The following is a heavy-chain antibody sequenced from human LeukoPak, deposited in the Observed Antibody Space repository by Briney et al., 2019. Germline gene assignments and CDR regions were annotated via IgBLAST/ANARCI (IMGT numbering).Heavy chain of an antibody. V-gene: IGHV4-34*01. D-gene: IGHD3-22*01. CDR2: INHSGST. CDR3: ARRRGYYDSSGCYYY. Sequence: KTSEALSLTCAVYGGSFSGYYWSWIRQPPGKGLEWIGEINHSGSTNYNPSLKSRVTISVDTSKNQFSLKLSSVTAADTAVYYCARRRGYYDSSGCYYYWGQGTLVTVSS. CDR1: GGSFSGYY. J-gene: IGHJ4*02.